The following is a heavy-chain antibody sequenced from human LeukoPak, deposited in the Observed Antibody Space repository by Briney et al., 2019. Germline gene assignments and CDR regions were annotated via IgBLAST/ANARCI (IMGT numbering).Heavy chain of an antibody. J-gene: IGHJ4*02. D-gene: IGHD3-9*01. CDR2: ISSSGSTI. Sequence: GGSLRLSCAASGFTFSSYEMNWVRQAPGKGLEWVSYISSSGSTIYYADSVKGRFTISRDNAKNSLYLQMNSLRAEDTAVYYCARGQYDILTGYCGYWGQGTLVTVSS. CDR1: GFTFSSYE. V-gene: IGHV3-48*03. CDR3: ARGQYDILTGYCGY.